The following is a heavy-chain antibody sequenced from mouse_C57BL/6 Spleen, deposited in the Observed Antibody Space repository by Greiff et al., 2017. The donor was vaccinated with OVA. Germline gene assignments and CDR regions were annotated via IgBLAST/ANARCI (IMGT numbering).Heavy chain of an antibody. J-gene: IGHJ2*01. CDR1: GFNIKNTY. D-gene: IGHD1-1*01. V-gene: IGHV14-3*01. CDR3: AREYYYGSRGNYFDY. Sequence: EVQLQQSVAELVRPGASVKLSCTASGFNIKNTYMHWVKQRPEQGLEWIGRIDPANGNTKYAPKFPGQATITADTSSNSAYLQLSSLTSEDTAIYYCAREYYYGSRGNYFDYWGQGTTLTVSS. CDR2: IDPANGNT.